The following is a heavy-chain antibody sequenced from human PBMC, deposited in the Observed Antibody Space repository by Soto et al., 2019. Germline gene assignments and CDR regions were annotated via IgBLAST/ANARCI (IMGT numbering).Heavy chain of an antibody. Sequence: EVQLLESGGGLVQPGGSLRLSCAASGFTFTNYAMSWVRQAPGQGLEWVSGLSGPGDTYYADSVKGRFTISRDNSKNTLYMQMSSLRAEDTAVYYCARVSLGASTITDYYYYGMDVWGQGTTVTVSS. J-gene: IGHJ6*02. V-gene: IGHV3-23*01. CDR3: ARVSLGASTITDYYYYGMDV. D-gene: IGHD1-26*01. CDR2: LSGPGDT. CDR1: GFTFTNYA.